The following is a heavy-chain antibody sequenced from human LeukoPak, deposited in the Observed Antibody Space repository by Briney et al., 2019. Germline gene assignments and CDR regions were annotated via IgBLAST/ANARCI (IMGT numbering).Heavy chain of an antibody. Sequence: QAGGSLRLSCAASGFTFSSYDMNWVRQAPGKGLEWVSYISSSGSTIYCADSVKGRLTISRDNAKNSLYLQMSSLRAEDTAVYYCARVSSGSYYILDYWGQGTLVTVSS. J-gene: IGHJ4*02. CDR3: ARVSSGSYYILDY. V-gene: IGHV3-48*03. D-gene: IGHD1-26*01. CDR2: ISSSGSTI. CDR1: GFTFSSYD.